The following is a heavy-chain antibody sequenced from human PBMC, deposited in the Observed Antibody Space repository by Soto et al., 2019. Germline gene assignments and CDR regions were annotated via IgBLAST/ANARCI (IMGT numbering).Heavy chain of an antibody. Sequence: ASVKVSCKASGYTFTSYDINWVRPATGQGLEWMGWMNPNSGNTGYAQKFQGRVTMTRNTSISTAYMELSSLRSEDTAVYYCARQLDITATYNNDYWGQGTLVTVSS. V-gene: IGHV1-8*01. CDR2: MNPNSGNT. CDR3: ARQLDITATYNNDY. J-gene: IGHJ4*02. D-gene: IGHD1-20*01. CDR1: GYTFTSYD.